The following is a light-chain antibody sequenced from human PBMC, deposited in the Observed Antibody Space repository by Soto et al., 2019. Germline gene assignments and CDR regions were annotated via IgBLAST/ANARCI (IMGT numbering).Light chain of an antibody. CDR2: GAS. J-gene: IGKJ4*01. CDR3: QQYGSSPPLT. CDR1: QSVSSSY. V-gene: IGKV3-20*01. Sequence: TQSPSSLSASVGDRATLSCRASQSVSSSYLAWYQQKPGQAPRLLIYGASSRATGIPDRFSGSGSGTDFTLTISRLEPEDFAVYYCQQYGSSPPLTFGGGTKVDIK.